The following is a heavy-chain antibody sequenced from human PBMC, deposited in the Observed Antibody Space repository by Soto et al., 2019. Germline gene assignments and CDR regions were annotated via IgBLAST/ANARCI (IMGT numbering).Heavy chain of an antibody. Sequence: PGGAVKVSCVTSGFTFSRNTMNWVRQAPGKGLEWVASITSSGSYVYYADSVKGRFSASRDNAKNSLSLQMDSLRPDDTAIYFCVKDEGIEAMDVWGQGTTVTVS. D-gene: IGHD3-3*02. CDR2: ITSSGSYV. J-gene: IGHJ6*02. CDR1: GFTFSRNT. V-gene: IGHV3-21*01. CDR3: VKDEGIEAMDV.